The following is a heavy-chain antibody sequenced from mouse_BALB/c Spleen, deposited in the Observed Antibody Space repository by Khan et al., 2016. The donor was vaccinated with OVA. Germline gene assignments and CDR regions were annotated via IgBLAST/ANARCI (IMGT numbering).Heavy chain of an antibody. CDR3: AREGDGGGFAY. D-gene: IGHD1-1*02. J-gene: IGHJ3*01. V-gene: IGHV5-12*02. CDR2: ISNRGTTP. CDR1: GFTFTDYY. Sequence: EVELVESGGGFMQPGGSLKLSCATSGFTFTDYYMYWVRQTPERRLEWVASISNRGTTPYYPDTVRGRFTISSANAKNTLYLQMSRLKYEDTAMYYCAREGDGGGFAYWGQGTLVTVSA.